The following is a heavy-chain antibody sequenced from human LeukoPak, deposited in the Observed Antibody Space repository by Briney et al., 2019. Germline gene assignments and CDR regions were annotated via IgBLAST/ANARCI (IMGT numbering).Heavy chain of an antibody. CDR3: ARHNNYYYYMDV. CDR2: IYTSGST. Sequence: SETLSLTCTVSGGSISSGSYYWSWIRQPAGKGLEWIGRIYTSGSTNYNPSLKSRVTISVDTSKNQFSLKLSSVTAADTAVYYCARHNNYYYYMDVWGKGTTVTVSS. J-gene: IGHJ6*03. CDR1: GGSISSGSYY. D-gene: IGHD2/OR15-2a*01. V-gene: IGHV4-61*02.